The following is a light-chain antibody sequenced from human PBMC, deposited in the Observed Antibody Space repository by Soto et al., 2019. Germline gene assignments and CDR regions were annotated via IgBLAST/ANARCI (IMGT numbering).Light chain of an antibody. CDR3: QQYGSSPLT. Sequence: EIVLTQSPGTLSLSPGESATLSCRASQSVSSSYLAWYQQKPGQAPRLLIYGASSRATGIPDRFSGSGSGTDFTLTISRLEPEDFAVYYCQQYGSSPLTFGQGTKVDI. CDR2: GAS. CDR1: QSVSSSY. V-gene: IGKV3-20*01. J-gene: IGKJ1*01.